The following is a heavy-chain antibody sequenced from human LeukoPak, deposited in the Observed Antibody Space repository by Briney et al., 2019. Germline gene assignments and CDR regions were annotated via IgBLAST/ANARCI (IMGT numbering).Heavy chain of an antibody. CDR3: ARDNGRITMVRGVIITGDFDY. V-gene: IGHV1-2*02. J-gene: IGHJ4*02. D-gene: IGHD3-10*01. Sequence: RASVKVSCKASGYTFTGYYMHWVRQAPGQGLEWMGWINPNSGGTNYAQKFQGRVTMTRDTSISTAYMELSRLRPDDTAVYYCARDNGRITMVRGVIITGDFDYWGQGTLVTVSS. CDR1: GYTFTGYY. CDR2: INPNSGGT.